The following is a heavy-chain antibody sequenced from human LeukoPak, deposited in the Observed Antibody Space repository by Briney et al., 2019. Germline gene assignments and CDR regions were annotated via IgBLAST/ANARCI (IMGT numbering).Heavy chain of an antibody. J-gene: IGHJ4*02. CDR1: GITFSNFG. CDR2: ISWNSGSI. D-gene: IGHD3-10*01. V-gene: IGHV3-9*01. Sequence: QPGGSLRLSCAASGITFSNFGMHWVRQAPGKGLEWVSGISWNSGSIGYADSVKGRFTISRDNAKNSLYLQMNSLRAEDTALYYCAKDSGDYYGSGSYLDYWGQGTLVTVSS. CDR3: AKDSGDYYGSGSYLDY.